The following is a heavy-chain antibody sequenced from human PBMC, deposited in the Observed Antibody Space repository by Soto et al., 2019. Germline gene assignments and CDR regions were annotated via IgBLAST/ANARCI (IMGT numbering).Heavy chain of an antibody. D-gene: IGHD4-17*01. CDR2: ICHGGNT. V-gene: IGHV4-38-2*01. J-gene: IGHJ3*01. Sequence: SETLSLTCAVSGFFISSGNNWGWLRKPPGKGLEWIGSICHGGNTYYNPSLKSRVTISVDMSKNQFSPKLNSVTAADTAVYYCARARCHDAFDVWGQGTVVTVSS. CDR3: ARARCHDAFDV. CDR1: GFFISSGNN.